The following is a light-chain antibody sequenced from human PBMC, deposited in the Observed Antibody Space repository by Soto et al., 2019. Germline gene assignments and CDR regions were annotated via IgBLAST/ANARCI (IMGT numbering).Light chain of an antibody. Sequence: DIQMNQSTSSVSASVGDRVTITCRASQAISSWLAWYQQKPGRAPKLLIYSASSLQNGAPSRFTGSGSGTDFTLTITSLQPDDTAIYYCQQARSFPLTFGGGTKVEIK. CDR3: QQARSFPLT. CDR1: QAISSW. J-gene: IGKJ4*01. CDR2: SAS. V-gene: IGKV1-12*01.